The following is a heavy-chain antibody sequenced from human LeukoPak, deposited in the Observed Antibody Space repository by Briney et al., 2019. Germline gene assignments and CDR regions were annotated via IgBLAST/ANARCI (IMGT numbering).Heavy chain of an antibody. J-gene: IGHJ3*02. Sequence: PSETLSLTCTVSGGSISSYYWSWIRQPPGKGLEWIGYIYYSGSTNYNPSLKNRVTISVDTSNNQSSLKLSSVTAADTAVYYCARENTMVRGAFDAFDIWGQGTLVTVSS. D-gene: IGHD3-10*01. V-gene: IGHV4-59*01. CDR3: ARENTMVRGAFDAFDI. CDR2: IYYSGST. CDR1: GGSISSYY.